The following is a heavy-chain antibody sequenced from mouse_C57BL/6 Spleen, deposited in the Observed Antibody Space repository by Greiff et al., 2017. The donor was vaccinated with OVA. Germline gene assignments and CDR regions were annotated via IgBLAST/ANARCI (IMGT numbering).Heavy chain of an antibody. V-gene: IGHV1-81*01. CDR2: IYPRSGNT. CDR1: GYTFTSYG. J-gene: IGHJ2*01. Sequence: QVHVKQSGAELARPGASVKLSCKASGYTFTSYGISWVKQRTGQGLEWIGEIYPRSGNTYYNEKFKGKATLTADKSSSTAYMELRSLTSEDSAVYFCARWGYDSDFDYWGQGTTLTVSS. CDR3: ARWGYDSDFDY. D-gene: IGHD2-4*01.